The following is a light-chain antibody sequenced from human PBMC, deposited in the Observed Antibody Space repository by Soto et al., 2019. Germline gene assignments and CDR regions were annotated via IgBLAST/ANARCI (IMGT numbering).Light chain of an antibody. CDR3: QQYYRSCT. Sequence: DIQLTQSPSTLSASVGDRVTITCRASQSVTDWLAWYQQKPGKAPKLLIYDASSLQSGVPSRFIGSGSGTEFSLTISSLQPDDFATYGCQQYYRSCTFGQGTKVEIK. V-gene: IGKV1-5*01. J-gene: IGKJ2*02. CDR1: QSVTDW. CDR2: DAS.